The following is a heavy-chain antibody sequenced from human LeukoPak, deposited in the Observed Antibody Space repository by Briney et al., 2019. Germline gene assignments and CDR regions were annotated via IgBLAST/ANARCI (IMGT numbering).Heavy chain of an antibody. Sequence: GGSLRLSCAAPGFPVSSNYMSWVRQAPGKGLEWVSVIYGGGSTYYADSVKGRFTLSRDNAKNSLYLQMNSLRAEDTAVYYCARVRSWSGQEAYWGQGTLVTVSS. CDR1: GFPVSSNY. V-gene: IGHV3-66*01. D-gene: IGHD3-3*01. CDR3: ARVRSWSGQEAY. J-gene: IGHJ4*02. CDR2: IYGGGST.